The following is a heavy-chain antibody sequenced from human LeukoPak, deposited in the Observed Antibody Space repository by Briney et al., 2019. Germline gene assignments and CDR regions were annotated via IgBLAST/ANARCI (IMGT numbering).Heavy chain of an antibody. CDR1: GGSISSSSYY. V-gene: IGHV4-39*01. Sequence: SETLSLTCTVSGGSISSSSYYWGWIRQPPGKGLEWIGSIYYSGSTYYNPSLKSRVTISVDTPKNQFSLKLSSVTAADTAVYYCARSGTPYDFWSGYYISSFDYWGQGTLVTVSS. CDR3: ARSGTPYDFWSGYYISSFDY. CDR2: IYYSGST. D-gene: IGHD3-3*01. J-gene: IGHJ4*02.